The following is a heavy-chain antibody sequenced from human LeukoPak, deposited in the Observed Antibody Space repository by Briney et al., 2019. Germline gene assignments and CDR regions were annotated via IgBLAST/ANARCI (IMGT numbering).Heavy chain of an antibody. Sequence: ASVKVSCKASSYTFTNYAFTWVRQAPGQGLEWMGWISAYNGNTNYAQKLQGRVTMTTDTSTSTAYMELRSLRSDDTAVYYCARASHEYYFDYWGQGTLVTVSS. CDR3: ARASHEYYFDY. CDR1: SYTFTNYA. V-gene: IGHV1-18*01. CDR2: ISAYNGNT. J-gene: IGHJ4*02.